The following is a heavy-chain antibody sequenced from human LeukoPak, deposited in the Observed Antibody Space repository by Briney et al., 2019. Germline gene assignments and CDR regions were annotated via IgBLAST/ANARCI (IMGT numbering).Heavy chain of an antibody. V-gene: IGHV3-74*01. CDR1: GNYW. D-gene: IGHD2/OR15-2a*01. CDR2: INSDGSWT. J-gene: IGHJ4*02. CDR3: VSFYGTY. Sequence: GGSLRLSCAASGNYWMHWVRQVPGKGLVWVSHINSDGSWTSYADSVKGRFTISKDNAKNTVYLQMNSLRAEDTAVYYCVSFYGTYWGRGTLVTVSS.